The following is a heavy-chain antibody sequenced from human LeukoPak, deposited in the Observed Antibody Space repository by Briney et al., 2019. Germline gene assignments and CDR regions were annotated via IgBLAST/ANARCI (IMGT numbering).Heavy chain of an antibody. CDR1: GGSFSGYY. J-gene: IGHJ4*02. CDR3: AREGGGNSVKD. V-gene: IGHV4-34*01. Sequence: PSETLSLTCAVYGGSFSGYYWSWIRQPPGKGLEWIGEINHSGSTNYNPSLKSRVTISVDTSKNQFSLKLSSVTAADTAVYYCAREGGGNSVKDWGQGTLVTVSS. CDR2: INHSGST. D-gene: IGHD4-23*01.